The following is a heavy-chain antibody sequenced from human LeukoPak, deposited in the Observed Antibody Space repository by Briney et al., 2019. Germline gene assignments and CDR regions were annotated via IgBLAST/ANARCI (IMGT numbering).Heavy chain of an antibody. CDR3: ATYSSLNCREFQY. CDR2: ISWNSGSI. CDR1: GFTFDDYA. J-gene: IGHJ1*01. Sequence: GGSLRLSCAASGFTFDDYAMHWVRQAPGKGLEWVSGISWNSGSIGYADSVKGRFTISRDNAKNSLYLQMNSLRAEDTAVYYCATYSSLNCREFQYWGQGTLLTVSS. D-gene: IGHD3-22*01. V-gene: IGHV3-9*01.